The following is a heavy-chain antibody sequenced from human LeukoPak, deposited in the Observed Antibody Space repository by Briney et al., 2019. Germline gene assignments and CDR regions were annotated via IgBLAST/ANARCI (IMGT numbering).Heavy chain of an antibody. J-gene: IGHJ4*02. CDR2: ISYDGSNK. V-gene: IGHV3-30*03. CDR1: GFTFSSYG. D-gene: IGHD3-10*01. Sequence: PGRSLRLSCAASGFTFSSYGMHWVRQAPGKGLEWVAVISYDGSNKYYADSVKGRFTISRDNAKNSLYLQMNSLRAEDTAVYYCARESTSELLWFGELLPFDYWGQGTLVTVSS. CDR3: ARESTSELLWFGELLPFDY.